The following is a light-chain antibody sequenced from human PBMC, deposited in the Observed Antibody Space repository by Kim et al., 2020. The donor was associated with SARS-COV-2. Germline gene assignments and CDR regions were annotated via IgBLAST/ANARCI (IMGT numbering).Light chain of an antibody. J-gene: IGLJ1*01. V-gene: IGLV3-1*01. CDR3: QAWDSSTYV. Sequence: SYELTQPPSVSVSPGQTASITCSGDKLGDKYACWYQQKPGQSPVLVIYQDTKRPSGIPERFSGSNSGNTATLTISGTQAREEADYYCQAWDSSTYVFGTG. CDR2: QDT. CDR1: KLGDKY.